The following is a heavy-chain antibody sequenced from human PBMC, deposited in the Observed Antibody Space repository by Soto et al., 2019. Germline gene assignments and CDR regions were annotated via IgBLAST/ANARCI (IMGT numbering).Heavy chain of an antibody. V-gene: IGHV3-23*01. CDR3: AIPRYYDFWSGYSGPTYGMDV. Sequence: GGSLRLSCAASGFTFSSYAMSWVRQAPGKGLEWVSAISGSGGSTYYADSVKGRFTISRDNSKNTLYLQMNSLRAEDTAVYYCAIPRYYDFWSGYSGPTYGMDVWGQGTTVTVSS. J-gene: IGHJ6*02. CDR2: ISGSGGST. D-gene: IGHD3-3*01. CDR1: GFTFSSYA.